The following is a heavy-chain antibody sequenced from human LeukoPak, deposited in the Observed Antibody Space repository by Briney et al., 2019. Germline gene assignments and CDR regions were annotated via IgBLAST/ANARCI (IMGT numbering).Heavy chain of an antibody. CDR1: GGTFSSYT. J-gene: IGHJ4*02. CDR3: ARDDFGVVQNDFPFDY. V-gene: IGHV1-69*04. CDR2: IIPILGIA. D-gene: IGHD3-3*01. Sequence: SVKVSCKASGGTFSSYTISWVRQAPGQGLEWMGRIIPILGIANYAQKFQGRVTIAADKSTSTAYMELSSLRSEDTAVYYCARDDFGVVQNDFPFDYWGQGTLVTVSS.